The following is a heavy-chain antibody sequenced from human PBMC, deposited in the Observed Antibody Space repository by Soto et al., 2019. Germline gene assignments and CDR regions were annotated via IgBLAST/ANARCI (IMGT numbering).Heavy chain of an antibody. CDR3: ARGTLNFYDSSGSLRHFDY. CDR1: GGSVSSGDYY. D-gene: IGHD3-22*01. V-gene: IGHV4-30-4*01. Sequence: SETLSLTCTVSGGSVSSGDYYWSWIRQHPGKGLEWIGYIYYSGSTYYNPSLKSRVTISVDTSKNQFSLKLSSVTAADTAVYYCARGTLNFYDSSGSLRHFDYWGQGTLVTVSS. CDR2: IYYSGST. J-gene: IGHJ4*02.